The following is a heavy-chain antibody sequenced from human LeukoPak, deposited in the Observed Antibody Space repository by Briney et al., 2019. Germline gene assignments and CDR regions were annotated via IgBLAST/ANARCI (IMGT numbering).Heavy chain of an antibody. D-gene: IGHD3-10*01. J-gene: IGHJ4*02. CDR3: ASISRSSSGYYFDY. CDR1: GFTVSTNY. V-gene: IGHV3-66*01. Sequence: PGGSLRLSCAASGFTVSTNYMSWVRQAPGKGLEWVSVIYSGDTTFYADSVRGKFTISRDNSKDTLYLQMNSLRAEDTAVYYCASISRSSSGYYFDYWGQGTLVTVSS. CDR2: IYSGDTT.